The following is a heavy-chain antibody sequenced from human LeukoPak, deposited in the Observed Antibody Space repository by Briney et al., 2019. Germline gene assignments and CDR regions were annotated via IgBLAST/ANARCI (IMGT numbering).Heavy chain of an antibody. D-gene: IGHD5-18*01. CDR3: AKTHVDTTYFDY. CDR1: GFTSSSYA. CDR2: ISGNADTT. J-gene: IGHJ4*02. V-gene: IGHV3-23*01. Sequence: GGSLRLSCAASGFTSSSYAMNWVRQAPGRGLDWVSAISGNADTTFYAHSVKGRFTISRDNSKNTLYLQMNSLRAEDTALYYCAKTHVDTTYFDYWGQGTLVTVSS.